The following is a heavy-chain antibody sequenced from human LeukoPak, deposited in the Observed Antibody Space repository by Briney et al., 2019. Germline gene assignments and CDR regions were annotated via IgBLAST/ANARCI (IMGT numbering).Heavy chain of an antibody. CDR2: ISGSGGST. D-gene: IGHD2-2*01. J-gene: IGHJ4*02. Sequence: PGGSLRLSCAASGFTFSSYSMNWVRQAPGKGLEWVSAISGSGGSTYYADSVKGRFTISRDNSKNSLYLQMNSLRAEDTAVYYCASVKTYAIVPAAGVGYWGQGTLVTVSX. CDR3: ASVKTYAIVPAAGVGY. CDR1: GFTFSSYS. V-gene: IGHV3-23*01.